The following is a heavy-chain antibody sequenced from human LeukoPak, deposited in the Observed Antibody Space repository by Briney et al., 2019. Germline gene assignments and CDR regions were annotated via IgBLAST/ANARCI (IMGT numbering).Heavy chain of an antibody. Sequence: GGSLRLSCAASGFTFSSYAMSWVRQAPGKGLEWVSAISGSGGSTYYADSVKGRFTISRDNSKNTLYLQMNSLRAEDTAVYYCAKIGGIAYNWNDDWSDPWGQGALVTVSS. CDR2: ISGSGGST. CDR1: GFTFSSYA. D-gene: IGHD1-1*01. J-gene: IGHJ5*02. CDR3: AKIGGIAYNWNDDWSDP. V-gene: IGHV3-23*01.